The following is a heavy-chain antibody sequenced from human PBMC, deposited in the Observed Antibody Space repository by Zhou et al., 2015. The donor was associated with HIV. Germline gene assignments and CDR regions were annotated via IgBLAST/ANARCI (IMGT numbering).Heavy chain of an antibody. J-gene: IGHJ4*02. CDR2: IIPIFGSA. D-gene: IGHD2-21*02. CDR1: GGTFSNYG. CDR3: ARCGGDRGMFARCFDY. V-gene: IGHV1-69*12. Sequence: QVQLVQSGAEVKKPGSSVKVSCKASGGTFSNYGVSWVRQAPGQGLEWMGGIIPIFGSANYAQRFQGRVTITADESTSTAYMELSSLRSGDTAVYYCARCGGDRGMFARCFDYWGQGTLVTVSS.